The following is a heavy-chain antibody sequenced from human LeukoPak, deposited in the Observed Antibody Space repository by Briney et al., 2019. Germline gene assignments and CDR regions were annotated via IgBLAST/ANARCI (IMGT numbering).Heavy chain of an antibody. CDR1: GGSISSYY. V-gene: IGHV4-59*08. CDR3: ARLRVVPAALAAYYYGMDV. Sequence: SETLSLTCTVSGGSISSYYWSWIRQPPGKGLEWIGYIYYSGSTNYNPSLKSRVTISVDTSKKQFSLKLSSVTAADTAVYYCARLRVVPAALAAYYYGMDVWGQGTTVTVSS. CDR2: IYYSGST. J-gene: IGHJ6*02. D-gene: IGHD2-2*01.